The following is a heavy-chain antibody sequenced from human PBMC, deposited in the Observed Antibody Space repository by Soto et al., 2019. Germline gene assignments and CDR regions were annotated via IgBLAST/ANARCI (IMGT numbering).Heavy chain of an antibody. V-gene: IGHV3-7*04. D-gene: IGHD2-21*02. CDR1: GFRFSYYW. Sequence: EVRLVESGGGLVQAGDSLRRSCAASGFRFSYYWMNWVRQAPGKGLEWVANVKEDGSEEFYVDSVRGRFTVSRDNARNSLYLQMNGLRVEDTAVYYCVRGQGDSEAIRLQVFDYWGQGALVAVSS. J-gene: IGHJ4*02. CDR3: VRGQGDSEAIRLQVFDY. CDR2: VKEDGSEE.